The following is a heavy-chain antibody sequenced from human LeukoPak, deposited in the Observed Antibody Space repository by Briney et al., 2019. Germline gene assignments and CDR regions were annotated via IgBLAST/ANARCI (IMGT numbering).Heavy chain of an antibody. CDR2: IYYSGST. CDR3: ARLYYYDSSGYPDFDY. CDR1: GGSISSYY. V-gene: IGHV4-59*12. J-gene: IGHJ4*02. Sequence: SETLSLTCSVSGGSISSYYWSWIRQPPGKGLEWIGNIYYSGSTNYNPSLKSRVTISVDTSKNQFSLKLSSVTAADTAVYYCARLYYYDSSGYPDFDYWGQGTLVTVSS. D-gene: IGHD3-22*01.